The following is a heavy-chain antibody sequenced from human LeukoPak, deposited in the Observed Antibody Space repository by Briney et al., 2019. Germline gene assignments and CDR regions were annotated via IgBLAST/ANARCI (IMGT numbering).Heavy chain of an antibody. D-gene: IGHD6-19*01. CDR3: AKDPCLVQH. J-gene: IGHJ1*01. Sequence: GGSLRLSCAASGFTFSSYAMSWLRQAPGKGLEWVSAISGSGGSTYYAESVKGRFTISRDNSKNTLYLQMNSVRAEDTAVYYWAKDPCLVQHWGKGTLVTVSS. CDR1: GFTFSSYA. V-gene: IGHV3-23*01. CDR2: ISGSGGST.